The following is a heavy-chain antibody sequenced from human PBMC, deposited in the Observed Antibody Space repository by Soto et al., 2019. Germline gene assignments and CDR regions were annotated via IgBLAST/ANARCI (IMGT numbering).Heavy chain of an antibody. D-gene: IGHD3-10*01. CDR2: INPNSGGT. CDR3: ARDRRVGEGSGLQGYYYGMDV. Sequence: AASVKVSCKASGYTFTGYYMHWVRQAPGQGLEWMGWINPNSGGTNYAQKFQGRVTMTRDTSISTAYMELSRLRSDDTAVYYCARDRRVGEGSGLQGYYYGMDVWGQGTTVTVSS. J-gene: IGHJ6*02. V-gene: IGHV1-2*02. CDR1: GYTFTGYY.